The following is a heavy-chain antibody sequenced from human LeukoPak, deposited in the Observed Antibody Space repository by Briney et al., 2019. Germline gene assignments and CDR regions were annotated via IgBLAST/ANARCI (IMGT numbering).Heavy chain of an antibody. CDR3: ARGRRDTAMIIYYYYYYMDV. Sequence: SETLSLTCTVSGGSIRSYYWSWIRQPPGEGLEWMGYIYYSGSTNYNPPLKSRVTISVDTSKNQFSLKLSSVTAADTAVYYCARGRRDTAMIIYYYYYYMDVWGKGTTVTISS. V-gene: IGHV4-59*01. D-gene: IGHD5-18*01. J-gene: IGHJ6*03. CDR2: IYYSGST. CDR1: GGSIRSYY.